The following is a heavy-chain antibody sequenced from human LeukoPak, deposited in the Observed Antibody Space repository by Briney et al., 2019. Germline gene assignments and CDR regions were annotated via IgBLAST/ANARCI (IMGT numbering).Heavy chain of an antibody. CDR2: ISWNSGSI. CDR1: GFTFDDYA. V-gene: IGHV3-9*01. CDR3: ARERGSGSYHPFEP. Sequence: GGSLRLSCAASGFTFDDYAMHWVRQAPGTGLEWVSGISWNSGSIAYADSVKGRFTISRDNSKNTRSLQMNSLRAEDTAVYYCARERGSGSYHPFEPWGQGTLATVSS. J-gene: IGHJ5*02. D-gene: IGHD3-10*01.